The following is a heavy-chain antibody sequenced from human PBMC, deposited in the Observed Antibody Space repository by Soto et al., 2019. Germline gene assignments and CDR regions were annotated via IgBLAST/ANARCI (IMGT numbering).Heavy chain of an antibody. CDR3: TRHVQREYLGVLSGFDY. CDR2: IRSKANSYAT. CDR1: GFTFSGSA. Sequence: EVQLVESGGGLVQPGGSLKLSCAASGFTFSGSAMNWVRQASGKGLEWVGRIRSKANSYATAYAASVKVRFTISRDDSKNTAYRQMNSLKTEDTAVYYCTRHVQREYLGVLSGFDYWGQGTLVTVTS. V-gene: IGHV3-73*01. J-gene: IGHJ4*02. D-gene: IGHD3-10*01.